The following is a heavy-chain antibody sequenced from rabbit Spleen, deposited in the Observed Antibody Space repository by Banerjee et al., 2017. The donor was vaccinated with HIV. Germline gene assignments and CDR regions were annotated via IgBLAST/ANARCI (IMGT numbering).Heavy chain of an antibody. CDR3: ARDTGSSFSSYGMDL. CDR1: GFSFNNKD. Sequence: QSLEESGGDLVKPGASLTLTCTASGFSFNNKDMCWVRQAPGKGLEWIACIDDGSSGSTWYARWAKGRFTISKTSSTTVTLQMTSLTVADTATYFCARDTGSSFSSYGMDLWGPGTLVTVS. V-gene: IGHV1S40*01. CDR2: IDDGSSGST. J-gene: IGHJ6*01. D-gene: IGHD8-1*01.